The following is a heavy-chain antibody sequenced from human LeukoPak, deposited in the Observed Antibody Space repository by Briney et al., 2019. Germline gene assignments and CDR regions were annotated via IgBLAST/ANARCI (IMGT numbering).Heavy chain of an antibody. Sequence: PPETLSLTCAVYGGSFSGYYWSWIRQPPGKGLEWIGEINHSGSTNYNPSLKSRVTISVDTSKNQFSLKLSSVTAADTAVYYCARSDLGYFDYWGQGTLVTVSS. D-gene: IGHD7-27*01. V-gene: IGHV4-34*01. CDR1: GGSFSGYY. CDR2: INHSGST. CDR3: ARSDLGYFDY. J-gene: IGHJ4*02.